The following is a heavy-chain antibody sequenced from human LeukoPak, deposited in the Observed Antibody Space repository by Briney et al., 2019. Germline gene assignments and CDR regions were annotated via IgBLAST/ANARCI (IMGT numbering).Heavy chain of an antibody. D-gene: IGHD3-10*01. CDR3: AKYYYGSGSPIFDY. V-gene: IGHV3-48*03. CDR2: ISGSGDTI. CDR1: EFTFSSFE. Sequence: GGSLRLSCAASEFTFSSFEMNWVRQAPGKGLEWVSYISGSGDTIFYADSVKGRFTISRDNAKNTLYLQMNSLRAEDTAVYYCAKYYYGSGSPIFDYWGQGTLVTVSS. J-gene: IGHJ4*02.